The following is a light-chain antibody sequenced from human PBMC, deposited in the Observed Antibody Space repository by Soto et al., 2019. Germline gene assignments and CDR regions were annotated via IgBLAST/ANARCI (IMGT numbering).Light chain of an antibody. CDR2: GAS. Sequence: ENVLTQSPGTLSLSPGERATLSCRASQTVGNRQLAWYQQKNGQAPRLLIYGASSRATGIPDRFSGSGSGTDFTLTISRVEPEDFAVYYCQQYDRNHTFGQGTKLEIK. J-gene: IGKJ2*01. CDR1: QTVGNRQ. CDR3: QQYDRNHT. V-gene: IGKV3-20*01.